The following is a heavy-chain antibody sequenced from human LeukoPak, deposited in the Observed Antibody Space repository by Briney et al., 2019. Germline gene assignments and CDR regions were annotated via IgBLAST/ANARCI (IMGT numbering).Heavy chain of an antibody. J-gene: IGHJ4*02. CDR2: INPNSGGT. CDR1: GYTFTSYG. V-gene: IGHV1-2*02. Sequence: ASVKVSCKASGYTFTSYGISWVRQAPGQGLEWMGWINPNSGGTNYAQKFLGRVTMTRDTSVGTVYMELSRLRSDDTAVYYCARGSYCNSGSCHYDFDHWGQGTLVTVSS. CDR3: ARGSYCNSGSCHYDFDH. D-gene: IGHD2-15*01.